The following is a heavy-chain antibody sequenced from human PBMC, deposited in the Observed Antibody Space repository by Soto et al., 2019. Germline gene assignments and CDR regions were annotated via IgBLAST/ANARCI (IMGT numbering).Heavy chain of an antibody. D-gene: IGHD3-22*01. Sequence: SETLPLPCAVYGGSFSAYSWSWIRQPPGKGLEWIGEINHSGSTNYNPSLKSRVTISVDTSKNQFSLKLSSVTAADTAVYYCARAVRPKDYYDSSGYNDYWGQGTLVTVSS. V-gene: IGHV4-34*01. J-gene: IGHJ4*02. CDR2: INHSGST. CDR1: GGSFSAYS. CDR3: ARAVRPKDYYDSSGYNDY.